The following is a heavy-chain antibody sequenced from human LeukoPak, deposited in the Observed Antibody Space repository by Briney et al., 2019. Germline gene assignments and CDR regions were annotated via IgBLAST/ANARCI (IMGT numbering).Heavy chain of an antibody. J-gene: IGHJ6*03. CDR2: IYHSGST. D-gene: IGHD6-6*01. CDR1: GGSFSGYY. CDR3: ARLGRRQSIGKGALYYYYMDV. V-gene: IGHV4-34*01. Sequence: PSETLSLTCAVYGGSFSGYYWSWIREPPGKGRGWRGEIYHSGSTNYNPSLKSRVTISLDTSKNPFSLKLSSVTAADTAVYYCARLGRRQSIGKGALYYYYMDVWGKGTTVTVSS.